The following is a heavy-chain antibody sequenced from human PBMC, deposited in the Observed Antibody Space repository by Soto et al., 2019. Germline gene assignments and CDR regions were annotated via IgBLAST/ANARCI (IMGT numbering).Heavy chain of an antibody. D-gene: IGHD6-13*01. CDR3: AKDGAAAGTRYYYYYGMDV. V-gene: IGHV3-9*01. J-gene: IGHJ6*02. CDR2: ISWNSGSI. Sequence: HPGGSLRLSCAASGFTFDDYAMHWFRQAPGKGLEWVSGISWNSGSIGYADSVKGRFTISRDNAKNSLYLQMNSLRAEDTALYYCAKDGAAAGTRYYYYYGMDVWGQGTTVTVSS. CDR1: GFTFDDYA.